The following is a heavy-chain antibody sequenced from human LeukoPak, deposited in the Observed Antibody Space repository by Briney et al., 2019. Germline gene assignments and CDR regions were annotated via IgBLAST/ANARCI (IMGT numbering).Heavy chain of an antibody. V-gene: IGHV1-46*01. CDR1: GYTFTIYY. J-gene: IGHJ4*02. CDR2: INPSGGST. CDR3: ARDQEGFDY. Sequence: ASVNVSCTASGYTFTIYYMHWVRQAPGQGLEWMGIINPSGGSTSYAQKFQGRVTMTRDTSTSTVYMELSSLRSEDTAVYYCARDQEGFDYWGQGTLVTVSS.